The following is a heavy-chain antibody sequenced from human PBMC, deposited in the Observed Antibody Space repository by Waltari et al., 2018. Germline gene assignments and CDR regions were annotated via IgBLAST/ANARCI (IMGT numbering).Heavy chain of an antibody. CDR1: GGTFSSYA. CDR3: ASTAMVTPDGAFDI. V-gene: IGHV1-69*01. Sequence: QVQLVQSGAEVKKPGSSVKVSCKASGGTFSSYAISWVRQAPGQGLEWMGGITPIFGTANYAQKFQGRVTITADESTSTAYMELSSLRSEDTAVYYCASTAMVTPDGAFDIWGQGTMVTVSS. CDR2: ITPIFGTA. J-gene: IGHJ3*02. D-gene: IGHD5-18*01.